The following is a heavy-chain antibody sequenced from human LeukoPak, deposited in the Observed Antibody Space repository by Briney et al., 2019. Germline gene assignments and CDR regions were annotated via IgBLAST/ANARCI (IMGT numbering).Heavy chain of an antibody. Sequence: PGASLKLSCAASGFTFSNYAMSWVRQAPGKGLECVSTISGSGGNTYYADSVKGRFTISRDNSKNTLYVQMNSLRAEDTAVYYCAKDREHSYGYVGRYYFDYWGQGTLVTVSS. V-gene: IGHV3-23*01. CDR1: GFTFSNYA. CDR3: AKDREHSYGYVGRYYFDY. CDR2: ISGSGGNT. J-gene: IGHJ4*02. D-gene: IGHD5-18*01.